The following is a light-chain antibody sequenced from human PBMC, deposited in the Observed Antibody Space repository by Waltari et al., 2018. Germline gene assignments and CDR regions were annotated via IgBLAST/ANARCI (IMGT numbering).Light chain of an antibody. CDR1: RSDVGGYKS. CDR3: SSYTSSSTLV. CDR2: DVT. J-gene: IGLJ2*01. V-gene: IGLV2-14*03. Sequence: QSALTQPASVAGSPGQSLTISCTGTRSDVGGYKSVSWYQQHPGKAPKLMINDVTNRPSGVSHRFSGSKSGNTASLNISGLQAEDEADYYCSSYTSSSTLVFGGGTKLTVL.